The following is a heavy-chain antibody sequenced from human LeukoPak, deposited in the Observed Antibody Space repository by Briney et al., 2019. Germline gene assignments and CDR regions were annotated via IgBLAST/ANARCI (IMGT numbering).Heavy chain of an antibody. V-gene: IGHV3-23*01. Sequence: GGSLRLSCAASGFTFSTYAMSWVRQAPGKGLEWVSATSGSGGSTYYADSVKGRFTISRDNSKNTLYLQVNSLRAEDTAVYYCAKVVYGSGWCFDTWGQGTMVTVSS. CDR2: TSGSGGST. D-gene: IGHD6-19*01. CDR3: AKVVYGSGWCFDT. J-gene: IGHJ3*02. CDR1: GFTFSTYA.